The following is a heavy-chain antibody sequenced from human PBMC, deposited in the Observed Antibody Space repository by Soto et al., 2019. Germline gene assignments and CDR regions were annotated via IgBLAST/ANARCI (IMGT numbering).Heavy chain of an antibody. CDR1: GDTFSNYS. V-gene: IGHV1-18*04. Sequence: ASVKVSCKTSGDTFSNYSISWVRQAPRQGLECMGWASPYNGNGNSAEKFQGIVSMTSDGSTTRAYMELTSLTSDDTAIYYCARAISRMMAAPAYWGQGTLVTAPQ. CDR3: ARAISRMMAAPAY. CDR2: ASPYNGNG. J-gene: IGHJ4*02. D-gene: IGHD3-3*01.